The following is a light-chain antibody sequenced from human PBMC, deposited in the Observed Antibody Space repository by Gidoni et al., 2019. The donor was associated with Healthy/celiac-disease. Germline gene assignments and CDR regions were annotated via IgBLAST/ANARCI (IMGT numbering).Light chain of an antibody. V-gene: IGKV1-33*01. J-gene: IGKJ3*01. Sequence: IQMTQSPSSLSASVGDRVTITCQASQDISNYLNWYQQKPGKAPKLLIYDASNLETGVPSRFSGSGSGTDFTFTISSLQPEDIATYYCQQYDNLPPFTFGPXTKVDIK. CDR2: DAS. CDR1: QDISNY. CDR3: QQYDNLPPFT.